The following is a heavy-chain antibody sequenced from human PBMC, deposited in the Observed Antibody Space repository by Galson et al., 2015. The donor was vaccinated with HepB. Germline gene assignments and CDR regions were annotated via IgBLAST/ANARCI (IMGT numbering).Heavy chain of an antibody. D-gene: IGHD6-19*01. Sequence: SLRLSCAASGFTFSTDTMNWVRQAPGKGLEWVSSISSSSSYIYYADSVKGRFTISRDNAKNSLYLQMNRLRAEDTAIYYCANFGYSSGWYVGWGQGTLVTVSS. CDR2: ISSSSSYI. J-gene: IGHJ4*02. CDR1: GFTFSTDT. CDR3: ANFGYSSGWYVG. V-gene: IGHV3-21*01.